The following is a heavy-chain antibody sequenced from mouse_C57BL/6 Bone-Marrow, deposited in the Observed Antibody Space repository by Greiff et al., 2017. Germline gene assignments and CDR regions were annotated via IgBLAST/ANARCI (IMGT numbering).Heavy chain of an antibody. D-gene: IGHD2-4*01. CDR2: INYDGSST. Sequence: DVHLVESEGGLVQPGSSMKLSCTASGFTFSDYYMAWVRQVPEKGLEWVANINYDGSSTYYLDSLKSRFINSRDNAKNILYLQMSSLKSEDTATYYCARDTSYDYAFYAMDYWGQGTSVTVSS. J-gene: IGHJ4*01. CDR1: GFTFSDYY. V-gene: IGHV5-16*01. CDR3: ARDTSYDYAFYAMDY.